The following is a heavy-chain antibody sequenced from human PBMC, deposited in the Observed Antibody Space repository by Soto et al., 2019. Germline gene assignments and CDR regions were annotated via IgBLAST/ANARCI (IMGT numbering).Heavy chain of an antibody. CDR2: IVVGSGNT. CDR1: GFTFTSSA. D-gene: IGHD3-16*01. Sequence: QMQLVQSGPEVKKPGTSVKVSCKASGFTFTSSAVQWVRQARGQRLEWIGWIVVGSGNTNYAQKFQERVTITRDMSTSTAYMELSSLRSEDTAVYYCAAGGGGHYYYYGMDVWGQGTTVTVSS. J-gene: IGHJ6*02. CDR3: AAGGGGHYYYYGMDV. V-gene: IGHV1-58*01.